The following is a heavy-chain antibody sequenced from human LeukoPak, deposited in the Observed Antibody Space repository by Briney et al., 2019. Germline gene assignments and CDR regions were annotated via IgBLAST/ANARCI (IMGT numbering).Heavy chain of an antibody. CDR3: ARAVGGSLDFDY. CDR2: IYSGGST. CDR1: GFTVSSNY. D-gene: IGHD1-26*01. V-gene: IGHV3-53*01. Sequence: GGSLRLSCAASGFTVSSNYMSWVRQAPGKGLEWVSVIYSGGSTYYADSVKGRFTISRDNSKNTLYLQMNSLRAEDTAAYYCARAVGGSLDFDYWGQGTLVTVSS. J-gene: IGHJ4*02.